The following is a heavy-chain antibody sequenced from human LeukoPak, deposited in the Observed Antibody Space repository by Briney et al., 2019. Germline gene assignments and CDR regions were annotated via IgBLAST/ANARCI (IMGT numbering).Heavy chain of an antibody. CDR3: ARDTYCSSTSCYYFDY. CDR1: GFTVSSNY. V-gene: IGHV3-66*01. J-gene: IGHJ4*02. Sequence: GGSLRLSCAASGFTVSSNYMSWVRQAPGKELEWVSVIYSGGSTYYADSVKGRFTISRDNSKNTLYLQMNSLRAEDTAVYYCARDTYCSSTSCYYFDYWGQGTLVTVSS. D-gene: IGHD2-2*01. CDR2: IYSGGST.